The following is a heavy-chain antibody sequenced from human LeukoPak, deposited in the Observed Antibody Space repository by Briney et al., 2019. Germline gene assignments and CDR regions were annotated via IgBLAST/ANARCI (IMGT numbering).Heavy chain of an antibody. CDR3: AKDLSRAVAADWFDP. CDR1: GFTFSNYD. CDR2: ISDSGGST. V-gene: IGHV3-23*01. Sequence: GGSLRLSCAASGFTFSNYDMSWVRQAPGKGLEWVSSISDSGGSTYYADSVKGRFTISRDSSKNTLYLQMTNLRAADTAVYYCAKDLSRAVAADWFDPWDQGSLVTVSS. J-gene: IGHJ5*02. D-gene: IGHD6-19*01.